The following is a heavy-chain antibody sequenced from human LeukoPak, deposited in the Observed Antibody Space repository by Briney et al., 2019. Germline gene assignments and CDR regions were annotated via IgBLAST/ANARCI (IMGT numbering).Heavy chain of an antibody. Sequence: GVSLRLSCAASGFTVSSNYMSWVRRAPGKGLEWVSVIYSGGSTYYADSVKGRFTISRDDSKNSLYLQMNSLRAEDTAVYYCATHHRGGSYFWGQGTLVTVSS. D-gene: IGHD1-26*01. CDR2: IYSGGST. J-gene: IGHJ4*02. CDR3: ATHHRGGSYF. V-gene: IGHV3-66*01. CDR1: GFTVSSNY.